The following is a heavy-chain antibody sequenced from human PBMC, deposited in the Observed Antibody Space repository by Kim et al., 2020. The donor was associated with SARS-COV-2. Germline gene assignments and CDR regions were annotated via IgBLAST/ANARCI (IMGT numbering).Heavy chain of an antibody. CDR3: VRDLTYNYAY. J-gene: IGHJ4*02. V-gene: IGHV3-33*01. Sequence: YAQAVKGRFTISRDNSKSTLYLQMNSLRAEDTAVYYCVRDLTYNYAYWGQGTLVTVSS. D-gene: IGHD5-18*01.